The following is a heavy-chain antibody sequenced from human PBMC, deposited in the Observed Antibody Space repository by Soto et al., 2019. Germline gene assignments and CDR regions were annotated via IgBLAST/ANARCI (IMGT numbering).Heavy chain of an antibody. CDR1: GGSISSSSYY. D-gene: IGHD2-2*01. V-gene: IGHV4-39*01. Sequence: SETLSLTCTVSGGSISSSSYYWGWIRQPPGKGLEWIGSIYYSGSTYYNPSLKSRVTLSVDPSKNQFSLKLSSVTAADPAVYYCASPRPDFVVVQGAANYYYYMDVWGKGTTVTVPS. CDR2: IYYSGST. J-gene: IGHJ6*03. CDR3: ASPRPDFVVVQGAANYYYYMDV.